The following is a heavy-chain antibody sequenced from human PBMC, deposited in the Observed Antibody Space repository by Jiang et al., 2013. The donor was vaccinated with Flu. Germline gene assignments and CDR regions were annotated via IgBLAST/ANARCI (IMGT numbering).Heavy chain of an antibody. J-gene: IGHJ5*02. Sequence: QTLSLTCAISGDSVSSNSAAWNWIRQSPSRGLEWLGRTYYRSKWYNDYAVSVKSRITINPDTSKNQFSLQLNSVTPEDTAVYYCARVSSSWYAAGQNWFDPWGQGTLVTVSS. D-gene: IGHD6-13*01. CDR1: GDSVSSNSAA. CDR2: TYYRSKWYN. CDR3: ARVSSSWYAAGQNWFDP. V-gene: IGHV6-1*01.